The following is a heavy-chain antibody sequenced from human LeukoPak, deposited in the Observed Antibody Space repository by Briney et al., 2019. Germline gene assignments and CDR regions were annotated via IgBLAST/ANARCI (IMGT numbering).Heavy chain of an antibody. J-gene: IGHJ5*02. CDR3: AKDRGYGSGTFSRNNWFDP. CDR2: ISNSGST. D-gene: IGHD3-10*01. V-gene: IGHV4-39*07. Sequence: SETLSLTCTVSGGSISESSYYWGWIRQSPGKGLEWIGSISNSGSTHYNPSLKSRVNISIDTSKNQFSLKLNSVTAADTAVFYCAKDRGYGSGTFSRNNWFDPWGQGTLVIVSS. CDR1: GGSISESSYY.